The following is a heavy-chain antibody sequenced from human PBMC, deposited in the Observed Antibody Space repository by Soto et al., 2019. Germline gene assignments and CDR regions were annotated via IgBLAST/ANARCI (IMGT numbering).Heavy chain of an antibody. Sequence: PSETLSLTCTVSGGSISSSSYYWGWIRQPPGKGLEWIGSIYYSGSTYYNPSLKSRVTISVDTSKNQFSLKLSSVTAADTAVYYCAKGGSGSYSNAFDTWGHGTLVTV. CDR2: IYYSGST. D-gene: IGHD3-10*01. V-gene: IGHV4-39*01. CDR3: AKGGSGSYSNAFDT. J-gene: IGHJ3*02. CDR1: GGSISSSSYY.